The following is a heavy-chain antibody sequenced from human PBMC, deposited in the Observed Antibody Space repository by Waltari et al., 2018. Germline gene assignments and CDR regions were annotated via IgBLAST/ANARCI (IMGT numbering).Heavy chain of an antibody. Sequence: QVQLRESDPGLVKPSETLSLTCTVSGYSISRGYYWGWIRQSPGKGLEWIASIYPGVNTYYSPSLNSRLTISVDTSKNQFYLKLSSVTAADTAVYYCASSFPIAYFDYWGQGTLVTVSS. V-gene: IGHV4-38-2*02. D-gene: IGHD2-21*01. J-gene: IGHJ4*02. CDR2: IYPGVNT. CDR1: GYSISRGYY. CDR3: ASSFPIAYFDY.